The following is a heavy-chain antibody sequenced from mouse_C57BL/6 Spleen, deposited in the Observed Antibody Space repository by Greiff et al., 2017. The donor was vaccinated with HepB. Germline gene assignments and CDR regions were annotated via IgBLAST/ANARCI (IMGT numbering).Heavy chain of an antibody. V-gene: IGHV3-6*01. D-gene: IGHD2-4*01. J-gene: IGHJ2*01. CDR2: ISYDGSN. CDR3: ALIYYDYDGPFDY. CDR1: GYSITSGYY. Sequence: EVQLVESGPGLVKPSQSLSLTCSVTGYSITSGYYWNWIRQFPGNKLEWMGYISYDGSNNYNPSLKNRISITRDTSKNQFFLKLNSVTTEDTATYYCALIYYDYDGPFDYWGQGTTLTVSS.